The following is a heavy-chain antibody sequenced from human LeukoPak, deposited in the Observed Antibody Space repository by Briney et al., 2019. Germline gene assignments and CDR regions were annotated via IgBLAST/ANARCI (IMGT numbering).Heavy chain of an antibody. CDR1: GGSISSYY. D-gene: IGHD3-9*01. CDR2: IYYSGST. CDR3: ARDDYDILTGYYNGFDY. J-gene: IGHJ4*02. V-gene: IGHV4-59*01. Sequence: SETLSLICTVSGGSISSYYWNWIRQPPGKGLEWIGYIYYSGSTNYNPSLKSRVTISVDTSKNQFSLKLSSVTAADTAVYYCARDDYDILTGYYNGFDYWGQGTLVTVSS.